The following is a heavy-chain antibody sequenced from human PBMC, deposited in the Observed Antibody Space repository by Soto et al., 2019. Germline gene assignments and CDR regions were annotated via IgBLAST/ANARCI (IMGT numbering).Heavy chain of an antibody. V-gene: IGHV4-61*08. CDR3: ARGTDYTHIASYHYRLDV. Sequence: SETLSLTCAVPGGSVSRGDFSWGWVRRRPGKGMEWGAYIYYRGSTNYNPSLKSRVTVSVDMSKNQFSLTLTSVTAADTAVYYCARGTDYTHIASYHYRLDVWGQATTVTVSS. CDR2: IYYRGST. D-gene: IGHD4-4*01. J-gene: IGHJ6*02. CDR1: GGSVSRGDFS.